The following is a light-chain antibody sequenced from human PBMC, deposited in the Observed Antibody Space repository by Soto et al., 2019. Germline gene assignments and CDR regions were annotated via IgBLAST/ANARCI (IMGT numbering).Light chain of an antibody. CDR2: YDS. V-gene: IGLV3-21*04. CDR3: QVWDSSSDHP. CDR1: NIGSKS. J-gene: IGLJ2*01. Sequence: SYELTPPPSVSVAPGKTARITCGGNNIGSKSVHWYQQKPGQAPVLVIYYDSDRPSGIPERFSGSNSGNTATLTISRVEAGDEADYYCQVWDSSSDHPFGGGTKLTVL.